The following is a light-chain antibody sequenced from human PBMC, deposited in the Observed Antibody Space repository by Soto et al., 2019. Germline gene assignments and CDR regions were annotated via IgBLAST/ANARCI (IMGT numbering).Light chain of an antibody. CDR2: AAS. J-gene: IGKJ2*01. Sequence: DIQMTQSPSSLSVSVGERVTITCRASQSITKYLNWYQHKPGKAPKLLVYAASSLQIGVPSRFIGNGSGTDFTLTISSLQPEDFANYYCQQSDSYPYTFGQGNKLEIK. CDR3: QQSDSYPYT. CDR1: QSITKY. V-gene: IGKV1-39*01.